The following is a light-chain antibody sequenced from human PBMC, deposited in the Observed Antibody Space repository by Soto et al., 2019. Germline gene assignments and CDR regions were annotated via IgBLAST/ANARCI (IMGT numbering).Light chain of an antibody. CDR2: VTS. J-gene: IGKJ4*01. Sequence: EIVLTQSPGILSLSPGDGATLACRASQSVSSNYLAWYQQNPGQAPRLLIYVTSTMASGIPDRFSGSGSGTDFTLTITRLEPEDFAVYFCQQYGVSPATFGGGTKVDIK. CDR3: QQYGVSPAT. V-gene: IGKV3-20*01. CDR1: QSVSSNY.